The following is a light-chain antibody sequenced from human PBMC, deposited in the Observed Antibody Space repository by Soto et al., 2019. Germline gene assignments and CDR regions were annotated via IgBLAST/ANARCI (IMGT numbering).Light chain of an antibody. CDR2: EVS. CDR1: SSDVGGYNY. CDR3: SSYTSSSTLYV. Sequence: QSVLTQPASVSGSPGQSITISCTGTSSDVGGYNYVSWYQHHPGKAPKLMIYEVSNRPSGVSNRFSGSKSRNTASLTISGLQAEDEADYYCSSYTSSSTLYVFGTGTKLTVL. V-gene: IGLV2-14*01. J-gene: IGLJ1*01.